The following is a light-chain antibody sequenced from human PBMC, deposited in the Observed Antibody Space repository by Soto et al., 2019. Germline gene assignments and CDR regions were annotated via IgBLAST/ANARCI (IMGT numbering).Light chain of an antibody. CDR1: QSVLSSSNNWNY. Sequence: IVMTQSPDSLAVSVGERTTITCKSSQSVLSSSNNWNYLAWFQQKPGQPPKALIYWASTRESGAPDRISGSGSGTDFTLTISSLQAEDVAVYYCQQYYNSPITFGQGTRLEIK. CDR3: QQYYNSPIT. J-gene: IGKJ5*01. V-gene: IGKV4-1*01. CDR2: WAS.